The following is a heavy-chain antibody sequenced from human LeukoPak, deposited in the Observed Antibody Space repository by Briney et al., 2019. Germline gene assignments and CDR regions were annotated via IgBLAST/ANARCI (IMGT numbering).Heavy chain of an antibody. V-gene: IGHV3-23*01. J-gene: IGHJ4*02. CDR2: ISGSGGST. D-gene: IGHD3-22*01. CDR1: GFTFSSYA. CDR3: AKDPYDYYDSSGYYYEPYFGC. Sequence: GGSLRLSCAASGFTFSSYAMSWVRQAPGKGLEWVSAISGSGGSTYYADSVKGRFTISRDNSKNTLYLQMNSLRAEDTAVYYCAKDPYDYYDSSGYYYEPYFGCWGQGTLVTVSS.